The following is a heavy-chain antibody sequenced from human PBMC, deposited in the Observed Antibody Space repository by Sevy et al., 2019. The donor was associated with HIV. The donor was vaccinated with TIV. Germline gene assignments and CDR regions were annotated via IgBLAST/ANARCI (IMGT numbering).Heavy chain of an antibody. CDR3: ARTTVTTLSSARNNWFDP. CDR2: IYYTGTT. Sequence: SETLSLTCTVSGDSINNGDYYWSWIRQHPGKGLEGIGKIYYTGTTHYNPSPKSPLRISVERSENTLSLSLRSVTAADTAVYYCARTTVTTLSSARNNWFDPWGQGTLVTVSS. CDR1: GDSINNGDYY. J-gene: IGHJ5*02. D-gene: IGHD4-4*01. V-gene: IGHV4-31*01.